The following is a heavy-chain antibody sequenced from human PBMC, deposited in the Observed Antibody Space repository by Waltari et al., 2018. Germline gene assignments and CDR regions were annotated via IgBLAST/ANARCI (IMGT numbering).Heavy chain of an antibody. CDR1: GFTFGDYA. D-gene: IGHD6-19*01. CDR3: TRVVRGSSGLFDY. Sequence: EVQLVESGGGLVQPGRSLRLSCTASGFTFGDYAMSWVRQARGKGLGWVGFIRSKAYGGKTEYAASVKGRFTISRDDSKSIAYLQMNSLKTEDTAVYYCTRVVRGSSGLFDYWGQGTLVTVSS. CDR2: IRSKAYGGKT. J-gene: IGHJ4*02. V-gene: IGHV3-49*04.